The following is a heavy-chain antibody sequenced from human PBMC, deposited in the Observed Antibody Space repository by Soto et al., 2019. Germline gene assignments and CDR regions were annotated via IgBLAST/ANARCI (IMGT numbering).Heavy chain of an antibody. CDR3: ARLAYSGYLQT. J-gene: IGHJ1*01. D-gene: IGHD1-26*01. CDR1: GDSISTSSYY. CDR2: IYYSGAT. Sequence: LSLTCDVSGDSISTSSYYWGWIRQPPGKGLEWIASIYYSGATYYNPSLQSRVTISVDTSNNRFSLTLSSLTAADTAVYFCARLAYSGYLQTWGQGSLLTVSS. V-gene: IGHV4-39*02.